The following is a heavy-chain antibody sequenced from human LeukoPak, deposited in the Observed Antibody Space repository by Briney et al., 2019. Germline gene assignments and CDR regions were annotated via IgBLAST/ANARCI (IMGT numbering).Heavy chain of an antibody. CDR1: GGSVSSYY. J-gene: IGHJ4*02. D-gene: IGHD3-22*01. V-gene: IGHV4-34*01. Sequence: SETLSLTCTVSGGSVSSYYWSWIRQPPGKGLEWIGEINHSGSTNYNPSLKSRVTISVDTSKNQFSLKLSSVTAADTAVYYCARMDSSGYYSDYWGQGTLVTVSS. CDR2: INHSGST. CDR3: ARMDSSGYYSDY.